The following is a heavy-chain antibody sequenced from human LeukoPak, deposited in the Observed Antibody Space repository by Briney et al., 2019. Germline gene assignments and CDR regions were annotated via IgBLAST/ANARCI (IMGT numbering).Heavy chain of an antibody. D-gene: IGHD6-19*01. CDR2: ISSSGSTM. J-gene: IGHJ4*02. Sequence: GGSLRLSCAASGFTFSDYYMSWIRQAPGKGLEWVSYISSSGSTMYYADSVKGRFTISRDNAKNSLYLQMNSLRAEDTAVYYCARDAQWLESSYWGQGTLVTVSS. V-gene: IGHV3-11*04. CDR3: ARDAQWLESSY. CDR1: GFTFSDYY.